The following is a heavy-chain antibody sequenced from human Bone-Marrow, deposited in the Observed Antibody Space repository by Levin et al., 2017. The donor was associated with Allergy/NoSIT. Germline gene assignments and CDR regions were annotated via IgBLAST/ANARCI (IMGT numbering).Heavy chain of an antibody. Sequence: SETLSLTCAVYGGSFSGYYWSWIRQPPGKGLEWIGEINHSGSTNYNPSLKSRVTISVDTSKNQFSLKLSSVTAADTAVYYCARSVRYSSSFNIVSWFDPWGQGTLVTVSS. D-gene: IGHD6-6*01. CDR1: GGSFSGYY. V-gene: IGHV4-34*01. CDR2: INHSGST. CDR3: ARSVRYSSSFNIVSWFDP. J-gene: IGHJ5*02.